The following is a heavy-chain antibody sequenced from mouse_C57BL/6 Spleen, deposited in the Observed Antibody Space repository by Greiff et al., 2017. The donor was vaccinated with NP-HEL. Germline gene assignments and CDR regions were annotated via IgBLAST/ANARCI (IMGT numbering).Heavy chain of an antibody. Sequence: VQLQQSGAELVKPGASVKISCKASGYAFSSYWMHWVKQRPGQGLEWIGQIYPGDGATNYNGQFQGNATLTADKSSSTAYRQLSRLSSEDSAVDVCERRGYSNDYAMDYWGQGTSVTVSS. CDR1: GYAFSSYW. CDR3: ERRGYSNDYAMDY. V-gene: IGHV1-80*01. J-gene: IGHJ4*01. D-gene: IGHD2-5*01. CDR2: IYPGDGAT.